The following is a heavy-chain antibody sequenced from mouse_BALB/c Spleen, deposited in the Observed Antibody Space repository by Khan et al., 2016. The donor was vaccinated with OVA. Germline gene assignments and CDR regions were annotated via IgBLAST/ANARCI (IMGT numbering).Heavy chain of an antibody. Sequence: EVQLQESGPGLVQPSQSLSLTCSVTCYSISSGYFWKWIRQFPGNILEWMGYIRYDVYSNINPPLQNRISITRDTSKNRIFLNMDSVPPCDTATYYCARGGCSGPAWFTYWGQGTLVTVAA. CDR2: IRYDVYS. V-gene: IGHV3-6*02. J-gene: IGHJ3*01. CDR1: CYSISSGYF. CDR3: ARGGCSGPAWFTY. D-gene: IGHD3-3*01.